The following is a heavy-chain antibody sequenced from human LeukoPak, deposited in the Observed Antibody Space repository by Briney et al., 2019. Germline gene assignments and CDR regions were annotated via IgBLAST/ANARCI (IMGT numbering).Heavy chain of an antibody. CDR3: ASGNYYYYYMDV. D-gene: IGHD2-15*01. CDR2: ISSSGSTI. CDR1: GFTFSDYY. V-gene: IGHV3-11*04. Sequence: GGSLRLSCAASGFTFSDYYMSWIRQAPGKGLEWVSYISSSGSTIYYADSVKGRFTISRDKAKNSLYLQMNSLRAEDTAVYYCASGNYYYYYMDVWGKGTTVTVSS. J-gene: IGHJ6*03.